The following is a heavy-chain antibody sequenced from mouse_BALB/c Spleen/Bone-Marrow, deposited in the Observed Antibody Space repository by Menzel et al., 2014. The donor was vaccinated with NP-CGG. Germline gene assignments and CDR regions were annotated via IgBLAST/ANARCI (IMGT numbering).Heavy chain of an antibody. D-gene: IGHD1-1*01. CDR2: IDPANGNT. J-gene: IGHJ2*01. CDR1: GFNIKDTY. V-gene: IGHV14-3*02. Sequence: VQLQQSGAELVKPGASVKLSCTASGFNIKDTYMHWVKQRPEQGLEWIGRIDPANGNTKYDPKFQGKATITADTPSNTAYLQLSSLTSEKTAVYYCAYGSSYDYFDYWGQGTTLTVSS. CDR3: AYGSSYDYFDY.